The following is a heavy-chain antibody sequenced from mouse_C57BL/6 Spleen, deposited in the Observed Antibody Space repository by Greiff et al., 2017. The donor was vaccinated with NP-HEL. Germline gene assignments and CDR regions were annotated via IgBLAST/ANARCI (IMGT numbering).Heavy chain of an antibody. D-gene: IGHD1-1*01. CDR3: ASFTTVVATPFAY. CDR2: IDPSDSYT. Sequence: QVQLQQPGAELVKPGASVKLSCKASGYTFTSYWMQWVKQRPGQGLEWIGVIDPSDSYTNYNQKFKGKATLTVDTSSSTAYMQLSSLTSEDSAVYYCASFTTVVATPFAYWGQGTLVTVSA. CDR1: GYTFTSYW. V-gene: IGHV1-50*01. J-gene: IGHJ3*01.